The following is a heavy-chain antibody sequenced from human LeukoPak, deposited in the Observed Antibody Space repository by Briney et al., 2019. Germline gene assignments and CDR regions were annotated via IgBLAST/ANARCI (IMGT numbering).Heavy chain of an antibody. CDR3: ARRDSAIGWYFDL. V-gene: IGHV4-59*10. J-gene: IGHJ2*01. CDR1: GGSFSGYY. D-gene: IGHD3-16*01. Sequence: SETLSLTCAVYGGSFSGYYWTWIRQPAGKGLEWIGRIYTSGSTNYNPSLKSRVTISLDTSKNQFSLKLSSVTAADTAVYYCARRDSAIGWYFDLWGRGTLVTVSS. CDR2: IYTSGST.